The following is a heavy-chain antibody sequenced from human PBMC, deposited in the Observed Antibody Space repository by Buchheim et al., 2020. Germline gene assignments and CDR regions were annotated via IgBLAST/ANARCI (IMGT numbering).Heavy chain of an antibody. J-gene: IGHJ4*02. D-gene: IGHD3-22*01. V-gene: IGHV1-69*01. CDR3: ARVFGSSGSGEGSYLYY. CDR1: GDTFSTYD. CDR2: FTHIFGLA. Sequence: QVQLVQSAAEVKKPGSSVKVSCKSSGDTFSTYDISWIRQVPGQGLEWLGGFTHIFGLAKYAQKFQGRVTITADESTRTVYMELRSLRSEDTAMYYCARVFGSSGSGEGSYLYYWGQGTL.